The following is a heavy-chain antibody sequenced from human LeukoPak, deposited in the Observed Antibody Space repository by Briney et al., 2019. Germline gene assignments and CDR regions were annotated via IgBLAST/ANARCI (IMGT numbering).Heavy chain of an antibody. CDR3: AKDHQAWNYGYYFDY. Sequence: SVKVSCKASGGTFSSYAISWVRQAPGQGLEWMGRIIPIFGTANYAQKFQGRVTITTDESTSTAYMELSSLRSEDTAVYYCAKDHQAWNYGYYFDYWGQGTLVTVSS. CDR1: GGTFSSYA. CDR2: IIPIFGTA. V-gene: IGHV1-69*05. J-gene: IGHJ4*02. D-gene: IGHD1-7*01.